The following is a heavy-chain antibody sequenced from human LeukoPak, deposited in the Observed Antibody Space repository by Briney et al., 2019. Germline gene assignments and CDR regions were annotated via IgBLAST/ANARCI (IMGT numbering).Heavy chain of an antibody. D-gene: IGHD2-15*01. V-gene: IGHV4-59*08. CDR2: AYYSGHT. J-gene: IGHJ4*02. CDR3: ARHPFATPFDY. Sequence: SEALSLTCAVYGGSFSGYYWSWTRQPPGKGLEWIGYAYYSGHTNYNSSLKSRVTMSLDTSKSQFSLRLSSVTAADTAVYFCARHPFATPFDYWGPGTLVTVSS. CDR1: GGSFSGYY.